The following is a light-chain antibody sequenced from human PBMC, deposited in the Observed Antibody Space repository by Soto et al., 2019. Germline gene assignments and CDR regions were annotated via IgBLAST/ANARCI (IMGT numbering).Light chain of an antibody. CDR1: QSVSSSY. CDR3: QQYGSSPTWT. Sequence: EIVLTQSPGNLSLSPGERATLSCRASQSVSSSYLAWYQQKPGQAPRLLIYGASSRATGIPDRFSGSGSGTAFTLTISRLEPEDFAVYYCQQYGSSPTWTFGAGTKVEIK. J-gene: IGKJ1*01. V-gene: IGKV3-20*01. CDR2: GAS.